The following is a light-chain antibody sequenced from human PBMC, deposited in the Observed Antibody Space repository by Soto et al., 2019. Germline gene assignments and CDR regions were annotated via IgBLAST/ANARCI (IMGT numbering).Light chain of an antibody. J-gene: IGKJ1*01. CDR1: QSLNSK. CDR3: QQYDFWPRT. Sequence: EIVMTQSPAPLSVSPGQRATPSCRASQSLNSKLAWYQQKPGQAPRLLIYGVSTRATGIPARFSGSGSGTEFTLTISSLQSEDFAVYYCQQYDFWPRTFGQGTKVDIK. V-gene: IGKV3-15*01. CDR2: GVS.